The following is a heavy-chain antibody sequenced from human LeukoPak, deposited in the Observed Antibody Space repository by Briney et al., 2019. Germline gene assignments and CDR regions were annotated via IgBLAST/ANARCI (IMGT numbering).Heavy chain of an antibody. CDR3: ARSIRGYSYVLDY. J-gene: IGHJ4*02. CDR2: INSDGINT. CDR1: GFTFSNYW. Sequence: GGSLRLSCAASGFTFSNYWMHWVRQAPGKGLVWVSRINSDGINTSYADSVKGRFTISRDNAKNTLNLQMNSLRAEDTAVYYCARSIRGYSYVLDYWGQGTLVTVSS. V-gene: IGHV3-74*01. D-gene: IGHD5-18*01.